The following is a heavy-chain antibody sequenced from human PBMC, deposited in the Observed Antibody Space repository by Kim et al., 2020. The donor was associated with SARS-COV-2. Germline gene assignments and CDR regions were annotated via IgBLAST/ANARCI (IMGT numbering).Heavy chain of an antibody. CDR2: IWYDGSNK. CDR3: ARDRIAAAVRPGDYGMDV. V-gene: IGHV3-33*01. Sequence: GGSLRLSCAASGFTFSSYGMHWVRQAPGKGLEWVAVIWYDGSNKYYADSVKGRFTISRDNSKNTLYLQMNSLRAEDTAVYYCARDRIAAAVRPGDYGMDVWGQGTTVTVSS. J-gene: IGHJ6*02. D-gene: IGHD6-13*01. CDR1: GFTFSSYG.